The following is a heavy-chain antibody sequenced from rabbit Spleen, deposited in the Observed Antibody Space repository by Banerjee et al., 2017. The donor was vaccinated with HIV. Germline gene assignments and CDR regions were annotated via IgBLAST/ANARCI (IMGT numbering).Heavy chain of an antibody. D-gene: IGHD1-1*01. J-gene: IGHJ6*01. V-gene: IGHV1S45*01. CDR2: IYSGSSGKT. CDR1: GFSFSSSDY. CDR3: ARDLIGIIGWNFYL. Sequence: QEQLEESGGDLVKPEGSLTLTCTASGFSFSSSDYMCWVRQAPGKGLEWIACIYSGSSGKTYYASWAKGRFTGSKTSSTTVTLQMTSLTAADTATYFCARDLIGIIGWNFYLWGQGTLVTVS.